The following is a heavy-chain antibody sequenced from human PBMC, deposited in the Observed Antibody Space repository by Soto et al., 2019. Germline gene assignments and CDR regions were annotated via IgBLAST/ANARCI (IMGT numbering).Heavy chain of an antibody. CDR2: ISVYHGNT. J-gene: IGHJ4*02. CDR1: GFTFNTYV. Sequence: QVQLVQSGAEVKKPGASVTVSCQASGFTFNTYVITWVRQAPGQGLEWLGWISVYHGNTNYAQKVHGRVTITTATSASTAYMELRSLRPDDTAVYYCARGGSGIYRMFDYWGQGTLVSVSS. D-gene: IGHD1-26*01. CDR3: ARGGSGIYRMFDY. V-gene: IGHV1-18*01.